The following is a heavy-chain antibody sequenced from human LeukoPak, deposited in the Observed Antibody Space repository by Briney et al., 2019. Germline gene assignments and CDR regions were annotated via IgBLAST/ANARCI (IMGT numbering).Heavy chain of an antibody. V-gene: IGHV4-59*01. D-gene: IGHD6-19*01. CDR3: ARVTGYSSGRNWFDP. CDR1: GGSISSYY. Sequence: SETLSLTCTVSGGSISSYYWSWIRQPPGKGLEWIGYIHYSGSTNYNPSLKSRVTISVDTSKNQFSLKLSSVTAADTAVYYCARVTGYSSGRNWFDPWGQGTLVTVSS. CDR2: IHYSGST. J-gene: IGHJ5*02.